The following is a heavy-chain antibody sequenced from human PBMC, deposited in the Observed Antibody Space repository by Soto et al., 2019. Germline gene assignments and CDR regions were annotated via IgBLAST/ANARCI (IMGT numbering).Heavy chain of an antibody. J-gene: IGHJ4*02. CDR2: ITSSGDSI. V-gene: IGHV3-48*02. CDR1: GFRFGEHS. D-gene: IGHD2-21*02. Sequence: GGSLRLSCAASGFRFGEHSMNWVRQAPGKGLEWLSYITSSGDSIYYADSVKGRFTVSRDNAKNSLFLHMNSLGDDDTAVYYCARLPKGSMVTSWGQGTLVTVSS. CDR3: ARLPKGSMVTS.